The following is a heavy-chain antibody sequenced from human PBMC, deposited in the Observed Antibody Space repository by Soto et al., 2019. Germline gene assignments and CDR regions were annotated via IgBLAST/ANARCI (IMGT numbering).Heavy chain of an antibody. V-gene: IGHV3-48*03. CDR3: ARGDYGGNTMSDAFDI. CDR1: GFTFSSYE. Sequence: GGSLRLSCAASGFTFSSYEMNWVRQAPGKGLEWVSYISSSGSTIYYADSVKGRFTISRDNAKNSLYLQMNSLRAEDTAVYYCARGDYGGNTMSDAFDIWGQGTMVTVSS. D-gene: IGHD4-17*01. CDR2: ISSSGSTI. J-gene: IGHJ3*02.